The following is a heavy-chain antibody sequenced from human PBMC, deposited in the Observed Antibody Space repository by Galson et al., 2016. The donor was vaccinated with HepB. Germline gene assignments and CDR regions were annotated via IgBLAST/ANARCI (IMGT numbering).Heavy chain of an antibody. Sequence: SVKVSCKASGYTFLNYNIHWVRQAAGQGLEWMGWMSPNSGNTGYAQKFQGKFIMTRNTSLSTAYMELTTLRSEDTAVYYCARVMSSSGFYQYYGLDVWGHGTAVTVSS. V-gene: IGHV1-8*01. D-gene: IGHD6-6*01. CDR3: ARVMSSSGFYQYYGLDV. J-gene: IGHJ6*02. CDR1: GYTFLNYN. CDR2: MSPNSGNT.